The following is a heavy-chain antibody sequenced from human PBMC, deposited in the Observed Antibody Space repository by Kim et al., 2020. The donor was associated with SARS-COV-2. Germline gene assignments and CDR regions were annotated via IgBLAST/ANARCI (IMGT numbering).Heavy chain of an antibody. CDR3: ARSPLNLDIVVVVAATGYYFDY. Sequence: SVKVSCKASGGTFSSYAISWVRQAPGQGLEWMGGIIPIFGTANYAQKFQGRVTITADESTSTAYMELSSLRSEDTAVYYCARSPLNLDIVVVVAATGYYFDYWGQGTLVTVSS. CDR1: GGTFSSYA. J-gene: IGHJ4*02. V-gene: IGHV1-69*13. CDR2: IIPIFGTA. D-gene: IGHD2-15*01.